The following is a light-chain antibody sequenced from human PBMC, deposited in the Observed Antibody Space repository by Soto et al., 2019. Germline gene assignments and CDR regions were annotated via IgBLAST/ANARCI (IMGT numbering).Light chain of an antibody. CDR1: QSISSN. CDR3: QQYNNWPLT. J-gene: IGKJ4*01. CDR2: GAS. V-gene: IGKV3-15*01. Sequence: EIVMTQSPATLSVSPGERPTLSCRASQSISSNLAWYQQKPGQTPRLLIYGASTRATGIPDRFSGSGSGTELTLTISSLQSEDFAVYYCQQYNNWPLTFGGGTKVEI.